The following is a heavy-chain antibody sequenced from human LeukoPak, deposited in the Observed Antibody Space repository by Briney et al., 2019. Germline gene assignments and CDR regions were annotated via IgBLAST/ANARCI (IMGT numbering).Heavy chain of an antibody. CDR1: GFTFSSYS. CDR2: ISSSSSYI. D-gene: IGHD2-15*01. Sequence: MPGGSLRLSCAASGFTFSSYSMNWVRQAPGKGLEWVSSISSSSSYIYYADSVKGRFTISRDNAKNSLYLQMNSLRAEDTAVYYCARDQVAGDEGGLDFDYWGQGTLVTVSS. J-gene: IGHJ4*02. CDR3: ARDQVAGDEGGLDFDY. V-gene: IGHV3-21*01.